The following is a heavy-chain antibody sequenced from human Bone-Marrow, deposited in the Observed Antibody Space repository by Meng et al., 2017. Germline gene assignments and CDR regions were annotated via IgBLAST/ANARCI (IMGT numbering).Heavy chain of an antibody. CDR2: INPSGGST. V-gene: IGHV1-46*01. D-gene: IGHD4/OR15-4a*01. CDR3: ARDRNSGEHTEYNWFDP. Sequence: QVQPVQSGAEVKKPGASVKVSCKASGETFTSYDMHGVRQAPGQGLEWMGIINPSGGSTSYAQKFQGRVTMTRDTSTSTVYMELSSLRSEDTAVYYCARDRNSGEHTEYNWFDPWGQGTLVTVSS. CDR1: GETFTSYD. J-gene: IGHJ5*02.